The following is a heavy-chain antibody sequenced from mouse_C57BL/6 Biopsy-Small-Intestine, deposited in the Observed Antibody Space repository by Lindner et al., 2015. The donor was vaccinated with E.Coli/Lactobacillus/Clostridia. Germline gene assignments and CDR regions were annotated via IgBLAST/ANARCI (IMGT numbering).Heavy chain of an antibody. CDR3: ARALRGNYFDY. D-gene: IGHD2-12*01. CDR2: INYDGSN. J-gene: IGHJ2*01. V-gene: IGHV3-6*01. Sequence: VQLQESGPALVIPSQSLSLTCSVTGFSITSGYYWNWIRQFPGNKLEWMGYINYDGSNDYNPSLKNRISITRDTSKNQFFLKLNSVTTEDTATYYCARALRGNYFDYWGQGTTLTVSS. CDR1: GFSITSGYY.